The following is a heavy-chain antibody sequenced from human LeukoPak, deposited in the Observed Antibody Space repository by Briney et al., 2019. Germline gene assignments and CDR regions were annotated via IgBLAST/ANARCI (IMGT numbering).Heavy chain of an antibody. J-gene: IGHJ6*02. CDR3: AKDMYLDSSGPRYYHYAMDV. CDR2: ISGSGGST. Sequence: TGGSLRLSCAASGFTFSNYAMSWVRQAPGNVLEWVSAISGSGGSTYYADSVKGRFTISRDNSKNTLYLQMNSLRAEDTAVYYCAKDMYLDSSGPRYYHYAMDVWGQGTTVTVSS. D-gene: IGHD3-22*01. V-gene: IGHV3-23*01. CDR1: GFTFSNYA.